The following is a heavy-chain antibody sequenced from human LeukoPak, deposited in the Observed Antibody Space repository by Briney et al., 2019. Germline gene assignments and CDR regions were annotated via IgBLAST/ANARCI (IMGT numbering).Heavy chain of an antibody. CDR3: ARDRQHYYDSSVHDAFDI. CDR2: IIPIFGTA. V-gene: IGHV1-69*05. CDR1: GGTFSSYA. D-gene: IGHD3-22*01. Sequence: SVTVSCKASGGTFSSYAISWVRQAPGQGLEWMGGIIPIFGTANYAQKLQGRVTITTDESTSTAYMELSSLRSEDTAVYYCARDRQHYYDSSVHDAFDIWGQGTMVTVSS. J-gene: IGHJ3*02.